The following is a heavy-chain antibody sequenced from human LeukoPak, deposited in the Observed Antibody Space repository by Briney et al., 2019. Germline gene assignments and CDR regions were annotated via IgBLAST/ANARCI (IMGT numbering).Heavy chain of an antibody. CDR1: GYTFTVYY. CDR2: INPKSGGT. V-gene: IGHV1-2*02. D-gene: IGHD4-17*01. Sequence: ASVNVSFRASGYTFTVYYMHGVRQAPGQGREGMGWINPKSGGTNYAQKFQGRVTITRDTSISTAYMELSRLRSDDPAVYYCARGVTRLVTTPFGVWGQGTLVTVSS. J-gene: IGHJ4*02. CDR3: ARGVTRLVTTPFGV.